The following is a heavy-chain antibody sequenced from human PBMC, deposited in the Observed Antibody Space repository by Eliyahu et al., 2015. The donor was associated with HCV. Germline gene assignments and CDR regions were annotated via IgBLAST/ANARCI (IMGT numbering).Heavy chain of an antibody. CDR3: ARDRMITFGGVKDAFDI. CDR1: GFTFSSYX. J-gene: IGHJ3*02. D-gene: IGHD3-16*01. Sequence: QVQLVEXGGGVVQPGRSXRLSCAASGFTFSSYXMHXVRQAPGKGLEWVAVISYDGSNKYYADSVKGRFTISRDNSKNTLYLQMNSLRAEDTAVYYCARDRMITFGGVKDAFDIWGQGTMVTVSP. V-gene: IGHV3-30*04. CDR2: ISYDGSNK.